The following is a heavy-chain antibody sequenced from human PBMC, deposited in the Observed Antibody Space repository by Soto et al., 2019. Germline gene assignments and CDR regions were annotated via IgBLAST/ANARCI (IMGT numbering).Heavy chain of an antibody. CDR1: GFTFSSYA. D-gene: IGHD3-22*01. V-gene: IGHV3-23*01. CDR3: AKDRSRYYDSSGGDVFDI. Sequence: PGGSLRLSCAASGFTFSSYAMSWVRQAPGKGLEWVSAISGSGGSTYYADSVKGRFTISRDNSKNTLYLQMNSLRAEDTAVYYCAKDRSRYYDSSGGDVFDIWGQGTLVTV. J-gene: IGHJ3*02. CDR2: ISGSGGST.